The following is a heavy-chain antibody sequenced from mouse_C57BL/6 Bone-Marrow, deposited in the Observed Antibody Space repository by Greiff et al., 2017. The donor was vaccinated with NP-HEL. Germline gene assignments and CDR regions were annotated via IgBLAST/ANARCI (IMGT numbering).Heavy chain of an antibody. V-gene: IGHV5-9*01. CDR2: ISGGGGNT. CDR1: GFTFSSYT. CDR3: ARLSYDGYHY. D-gene: IGHD2-3*01. J-gene: IGHJ2*01. Sequence: EVKLMESGGGLVKPGGSLKLSCAASGFTFSSYTMSWVRQTPEKRLEWVATISGGGGNTYYPDSVKGRFTISRDNAKNTLYLQMSSLRSEDTALYYCARLSYDGYHYWGQGTTLTVSS.